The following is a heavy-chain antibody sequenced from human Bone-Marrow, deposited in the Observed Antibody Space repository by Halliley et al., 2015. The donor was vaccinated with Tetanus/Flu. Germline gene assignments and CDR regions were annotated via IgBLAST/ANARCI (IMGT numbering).Heavy chain of an antibody. CDR3: ARREVRNRCSDL. D-gene: IGHD1-1*01. CDR1: GFTFSDHY. Sequence: SLRLSCAASGFTFSDHYMDWVRQAPGKGLEWVGRIRNIANGYTTEYAASVKGRFTISRDDSRDSVYLQMNSLRTEDTAVFYCARREVRNRCSDLWGRGTLVSVSS. CDR2: IRNIANGYTT. V-gene: IGHV3-72*01. J-gene: IGHJ2*01.